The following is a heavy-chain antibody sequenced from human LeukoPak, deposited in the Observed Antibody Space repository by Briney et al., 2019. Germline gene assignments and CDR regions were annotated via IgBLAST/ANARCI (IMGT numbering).Heavy chain of an antibody. CDR2: ISSSSSYI. V-gene: IGHV3-21*01. CDR3: ARDHYGDYYDGSFPR. J-gene: IGHJ4*02. Sequence: GGSLRLSCAASGFTFSSYSMNWVRQAPGKGLEWVSSISSSSSYIYYADSVKGRFTISRDNAKNSLCLQMNSLRAEDTAVYYCARDHYGDYYDGSFPRWGQGTLVTVSS. D-gene: IGHD4-17*01. CDR1: GFTFSSYS.